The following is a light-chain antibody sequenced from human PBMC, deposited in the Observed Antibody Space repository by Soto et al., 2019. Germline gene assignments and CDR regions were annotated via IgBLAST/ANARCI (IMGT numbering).Light chain of an antibody. V-gene: IGKV3-20*01. Sequence: EIVLTQFPGTLSLSPGARATLSCRASQSLSNTYLAWYQQKPGQPPRLLIYGASSRATGIPDRFSGSGSGTDFTLTIGRLEPEDFSVYYCQQYGTSPPVTFGGGTKVDIK. CDR2: GAS. J-gene: IGKJ4*01. CDR1: QSLSNTY. CDR3: QQYGTSPPVT.